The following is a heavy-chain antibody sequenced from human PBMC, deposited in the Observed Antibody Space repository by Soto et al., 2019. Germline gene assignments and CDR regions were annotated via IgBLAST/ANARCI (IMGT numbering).Heavy chain of an antibody. CDR2: IKSEADGGTA. J-gene: IGHJ4*02. CDR1: GFTFNNAW. Sequence: PGGSLRLSCAASGFTFNNAWMSWVRQAPGKGLEWVGRIKSEADGGTADYAAPVKGRFTISRDGSKNTLYLQMDSLKTEDTAVYYCNSFYEHGGFHSQSLDYWGQGTLVTVSS. CDR3: NSFYEHGGFHSQSLDY. V-gene: IGHV3-15*01. D-gene: IGHD2-15*01.